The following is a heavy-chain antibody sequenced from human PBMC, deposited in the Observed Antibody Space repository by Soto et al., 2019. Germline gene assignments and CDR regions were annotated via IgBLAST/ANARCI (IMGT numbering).Heavy chain of an antibody. J-gene: IGHJ4*02. CDR1: GFTFSSYA. CDR2: ISYDGSNK. Sequence: SLRLSCAASGFTFSSYAMHWVRQAPGKGLEWVAVISYDGSNKYYADSVKGRFTISRDNSKNTLYLQMNSLRAEDTAVYYCASGAVELPLDYWGQGTLVTVSS. V-gene: IGHV3-30-3*01. D-gene: IGHD1-26*01. CDR3: ASGAVELPLDY.